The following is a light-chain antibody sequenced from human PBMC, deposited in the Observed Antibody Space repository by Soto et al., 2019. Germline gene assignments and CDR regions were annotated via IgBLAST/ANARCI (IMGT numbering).Light chain of an antibody. J-gene: IGKJ4*01. CDR3: QQRSNWPPRLT. Sequence: EIVLTQSPATLSLSPGERATLSCRASQSVSSYLAWYQQKPGQAPRLLIYDASNRATGIPARFSGSGSGTDFTLTISSLEPEDFEVYYCQQRSNWPPRLTVGGGTKVEIK. V-gene: IGKV3-11*01. CDR2: DAS. CDR1: QSVSSY.